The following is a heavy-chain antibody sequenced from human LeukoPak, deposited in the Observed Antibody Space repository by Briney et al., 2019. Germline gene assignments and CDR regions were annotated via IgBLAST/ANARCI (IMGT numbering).Heavy chain of an antibody. CDR3: ARGVNRLVSGYFQH. CDR2: ISYDGGNK. V-gene: IGHV3-30*04. D-gene: IGHD3-10*01. Sequence: SGGSLRLSCAASGFTFSSYAMHWVRQAPGKGLEWVAVISYDGGNKYYADSVKGRSTISRDNSKNTLYLQMNSLRAEDTAVYYCARGVNRLVSGYFQHWGQGTLVTVSS. J-gene: IGHJ1*01. CDR1: GFTFSSYA.